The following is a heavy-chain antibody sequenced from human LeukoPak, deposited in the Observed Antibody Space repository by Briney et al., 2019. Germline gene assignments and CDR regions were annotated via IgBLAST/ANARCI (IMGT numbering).Heavy chain of an antibody. J-gene: IGHJ4*02. CDR2: IYYTGST. CDR3: ASRGVVRGISYYFDY. D-gene: IGHD3-10*02. V-gene: IGHV4-59*01. Sequence: SETLSLTCTVSGGSISTYYWSWIRQPPGKGLEWIGYIYYTGSTSYNPSLKSRVTMSLDASKNQFSLELNSVTPADTAVYYCASRGVVRGISYYFDYWGQGTLVTVSS. CDR1: GGSISTYY.